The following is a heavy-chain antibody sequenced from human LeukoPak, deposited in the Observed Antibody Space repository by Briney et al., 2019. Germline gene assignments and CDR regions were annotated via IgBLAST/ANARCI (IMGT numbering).Heavy chain of an antibody. CDR2: ISYDGSNK. V-gene: IGHV3-30*04. Sequence: GRSLRLSCAASGFTFSSYAMHWVRQAPGKGLEWVAVISYDGSNKYYADSVKGRFTISRDNSKNSLYLQMNSLRAEDTAVYYCARGLYYYDSSGYPKPPDDDAFDIWGQGTMVTVSS. D-gene: IGHD3-22*01. CDR1: GFTFSSYA. J-gene: IGHJ3*02. CDR3: ARGLYYYDSSGYPKPPDDDAFDI.